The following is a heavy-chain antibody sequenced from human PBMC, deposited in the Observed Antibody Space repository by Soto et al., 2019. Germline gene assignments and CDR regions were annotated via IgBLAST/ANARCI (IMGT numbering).Heavy chain of an antibody. CDR2: KNPNSGNT. D-gene: IGHD3-22*01. J-gene: IGHJ3*02. V-gene: IGHV1-8*01. CDR3: ARRISITMMGTSPPAFDI. Sequence: ASVKVSCKASGYTFTSYDINWVRQATGQGLEWMGWKNPNSGNTGYAQKFQGRVTMTRNTSISTAYMELSSLRSEDTAVYYCARRISITMMGTSPPAFDIWGQGTMVTVSS. CDR1: GYTFTSYD.